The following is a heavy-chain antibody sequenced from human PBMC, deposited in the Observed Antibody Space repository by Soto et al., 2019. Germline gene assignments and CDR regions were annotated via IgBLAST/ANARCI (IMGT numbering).Heavy chain of an antibody. CDR3: AKETGMGTYYYGMDV. CDR2: ISYDGSNK. CDR1: GFTFSSYG. J-gene: IGHJ6*02. Sequence: ESGGGVVQPGRSLRLSCAASGFTFSSYGMHWVRQAPGKGLEWVAVISYDGSNKYYADSVKGRFTISRDNSKNTLYLQMNSLRAEDTAVYYCAKETGMGTYYYGMDVWGQGTTVTVSS. V-gene: IGHV3-30*18. D-gene: IGHD3-10*01.